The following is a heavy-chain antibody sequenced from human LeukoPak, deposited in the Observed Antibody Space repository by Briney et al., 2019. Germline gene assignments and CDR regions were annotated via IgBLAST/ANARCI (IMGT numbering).Heavy chain of an antibody. Sequence: SDTLSLTCSVSGGSMTNQYWSWVRLPPGKGLEWIGYIHHSGSTNYNASLRSRVTMFIDMSKKQFSLELSSVTAADTAIYYCARDGGDSSGWSAFGLWGQGSMVTVSS. CDR2: IHHSGST. CDR3: ARDGGDSSGWSAFGL. J-gene: IGHJ3*01. D-gene: IGHD6-19*01. CDR1: GGSMTNQY. V-gene: IGHV4-59*11.